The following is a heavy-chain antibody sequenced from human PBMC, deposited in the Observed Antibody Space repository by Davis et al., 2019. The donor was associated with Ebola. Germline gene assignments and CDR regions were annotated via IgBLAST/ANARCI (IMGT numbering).Heavy chain of an antibody. V-gene: IGHV4-34*01. CDR1: GRSFSGYY. CDR2: INQSGST. Sequence: PSETLSLTCAVYGRSFSGYYWRWIRQPPGNGLEWFGEINQSGSTNYNPSLKSRVTISVDTSKDQFSLKLSSVTAADTAVYYCARARVVVVAATRYYYYGMDVWGQGTTVTVSS. J-gene: IGHJ6*02. D-gene: IGHD2-15*01. CDR3: ARARVVVVAATRYYYYGMDV.